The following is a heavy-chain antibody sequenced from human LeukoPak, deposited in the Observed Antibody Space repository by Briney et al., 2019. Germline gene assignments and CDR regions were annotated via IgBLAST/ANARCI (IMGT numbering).Heavy chain of an antibody. CDR2: IYNSGST. Sequence: SETLSLTCTVSGGSISRFYWSWLREPPGKGLQWLGYIYNSGSTNYNPSLTTRVTISIDTSMNQFSLKLSSVTAADAAVYYCARESGTGWFDPWGQGTLVTVSS. CDR3: ARESGTGWFDP. J-gene: IGHJ5*02. D-gene: IGHD3-10*01. V-gene: IGHV4-59*01. CDR1: GGSISRFY.